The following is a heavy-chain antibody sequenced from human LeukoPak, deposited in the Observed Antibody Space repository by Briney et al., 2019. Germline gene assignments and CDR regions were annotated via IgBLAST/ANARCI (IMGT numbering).Heavy chain of an antibody. D-gene: IGHD1-14*01. Sequence: ASVKVSCKASGYTFTGYYIHWVRQAPGQGLEWMGWINPNSGGTNYAQKFQGRVTMTRDTSINTAYMELSRLRSDDTAVHYCAKTRSAEPFTNLGFGYWGQGTLVTVS. CDR3: AKTRSAEPFTNLGFGY. V-gene: IGHV1-2*02. J-gene: IGHJ4*02. CDR1: GYTFTGYY. CDR2: INPNSGGT.